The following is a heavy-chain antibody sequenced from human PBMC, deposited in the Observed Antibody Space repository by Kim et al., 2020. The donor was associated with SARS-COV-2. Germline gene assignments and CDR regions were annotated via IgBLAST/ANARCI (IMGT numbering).Heavy chain of an antibody. J-gene: IGHJ4*02. D-gene: IGHD3-10*01. CDR1: GFTFSSYS. CDR2: ISNSSHNI. Sequence: GGSLRLSCAASGFTFSSYSMNWVRQAPGKGLEWVSYISNSSHNIYYADSLKGRFTISRYNAKNSLYLQMNSLRAEDTAVYYCGRGIYGSGSYYNDYWGQGTLVTVSS. CDR3: GRGIYGSGSYYNDY. V-gene: IGHV3-21*01.